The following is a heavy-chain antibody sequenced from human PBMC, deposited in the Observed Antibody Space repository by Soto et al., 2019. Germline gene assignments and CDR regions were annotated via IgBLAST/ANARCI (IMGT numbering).Heavy chain of an antibody. D-gene: IGHD3-3*01. Sequence: PGESLKISCKGSGYNFAGYLIAWVRQMPGKGLELIEIIYPSDSDTRYRPSFQGQVTISADKSISSAYLQWSSLRASDTAMYYCARGGVSTRTYDYWGQGTPVTVSS. CDR1: GYNFAGYL. V-gene: IGHV5-51*01. CDR3: ARGGVSTRTYDY. J-gene: IGHJ4*02. CDR2: IYPSDSDT.